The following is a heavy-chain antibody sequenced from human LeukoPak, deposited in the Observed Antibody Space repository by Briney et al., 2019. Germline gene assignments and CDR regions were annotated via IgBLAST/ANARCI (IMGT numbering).Heavy chain of an antibody. J-gene: IGHJ6*04. V-gene: IGHV3-23*01. CDR3: AELGITMIGGV. Sequence: GGSLTLSCAASGFTFTNYAMSWVRQAPGKGLEWVSGISGSGIGTTYYAHSVKGRFTISRDNAKSSLYLQMNSLRAEDTAVYYCAELGITMIGGVWGKGTTVTISS. D-gene: IGHD3-10*02. CDR1: GFTFTNYA. CDR2: ISGSGIGTT.